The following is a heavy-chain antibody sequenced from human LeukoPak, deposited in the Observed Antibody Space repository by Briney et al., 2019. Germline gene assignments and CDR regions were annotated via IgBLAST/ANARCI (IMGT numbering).Heavy chain of an antibody. CDR2: IDWADDK. CDR1: GFSLSTSGMC. J-gene: IGHJ3*02. V-gene: IGHV2-70*11. CDR3: ARAAYDAFDI. Sequence: ESGPTLVNPTQTLTLTCTFSGFSLSTSGMCVSWIRQPPGKALEWLARIDWADDKYYSTPLKTRLTISKDTSKNQVVLTMTNMDPVDTATYYCARAAYDAFDIWGQGTMVTVSS.